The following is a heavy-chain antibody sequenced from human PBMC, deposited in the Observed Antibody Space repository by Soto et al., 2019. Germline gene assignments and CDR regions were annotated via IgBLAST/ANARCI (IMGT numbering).Heavy chain of an antibody. D-gene: IGHD6-13*01. Sequence: QVQLVQSGAEVKKPGSSVKVSCKASGGTFSSYAISWVRQAPGQGLEWMGGIIPIFGTANYAQKFQGRVTITADESTSTAYMELSSLRSEDTAVYYCAREKGGQHQLVLDGMDVWGQGTTVTVSS. J-gene: IGHJ6*02. CDR1: GGTFSSYA. CDR2: IIPIFGTA. CDR3: AREKGGQHQLVLDGMDV. V-gene: IGHV1-69*01.